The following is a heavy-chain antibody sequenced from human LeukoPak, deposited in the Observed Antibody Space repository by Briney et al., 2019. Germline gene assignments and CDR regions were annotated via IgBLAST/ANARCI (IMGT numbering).Heavy chain of an antibody. CDR2: FDPEDGET. D-gene: IGHD1-26*01. Sequence: GASVNVSCKVSVYTLTELSMHWVRQAPGKGLEWMGGFDPEDGETIYAQKFQGRVTMTADTSTDTAYMELSSLRSEDTAVYYCATPYGIVGADDAFDIWGQGTMVTVSS. CDR1: VYTLTELS. J-gene: IGHJ3*02. CDR3: ATPYGIVGADDAFDI. V-gene: IGHV1-24*01.